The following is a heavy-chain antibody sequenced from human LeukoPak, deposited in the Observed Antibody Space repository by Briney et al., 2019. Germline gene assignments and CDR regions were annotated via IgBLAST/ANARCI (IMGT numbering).Heavy chain of an antibody. CDR2: INSDGSST. J-gene: IGHJ4*02. CDR3: ARASGSGSYYSKNGDFDY. V-gene: IGHV3-74*01. CDR1: GFTFSSYW. D-gene: IGHD3-10*01. Sequence: GGSLRLSCAASGFTFSSYWMHWVRQAPGKGLVWVSRINSDGSSTSYADSVKGRFTISRDNAKNTLYLQMNSLRAGDTAVYYCARASGSGSYYSKNGDFDYWGQGTLVTVSS.